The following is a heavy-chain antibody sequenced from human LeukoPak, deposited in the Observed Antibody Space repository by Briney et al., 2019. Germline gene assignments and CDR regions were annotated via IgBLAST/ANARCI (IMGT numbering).Heavy chain of an antibody. J-gene: IGHJ4*02. CDR2: ISYDGSNK. CDR1: GFTFSSYA. D-gene: IGHD1-7*01. V-gene: IGHV3-30-3*01. Sequence: GGSLRLSCAASGFTFSSYAMHWVRQAPGKGLEWVAVISYDGSNKYYADSVKGRFTISRDNSKNTLYLQMNSLRAEDTAVYYCAREETELGYYFDYWGQGTLVTVSS. CDR3: AREETELGYYFDY.